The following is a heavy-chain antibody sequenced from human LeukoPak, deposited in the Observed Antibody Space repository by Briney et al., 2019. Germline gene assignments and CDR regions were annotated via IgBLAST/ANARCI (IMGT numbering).Heavy chain of an antibody. CDR3: AREVRGTYLDY. D-gene: IGHD4/OR15-4a*01. Sequence: GGSLRLSCAASGFTFSSYAMRWVRQAPGSGLEWVSTISGSGESTYYADSVKGRFTISRDSSKNSLYLQMNSLRDEDTAVYFCAREVRGTYLDYWGQGTLVTVSS. J-gene: IGHJ4*02. CDR2: ISGSGEST. CDR1: GFTFSSYA. V-gene: IGHV3-23*01.